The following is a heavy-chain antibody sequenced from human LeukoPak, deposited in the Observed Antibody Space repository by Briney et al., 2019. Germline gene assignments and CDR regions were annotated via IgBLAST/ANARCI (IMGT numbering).Heavy chain of an antibody. Sequence: KPGGSLRLSCAASGFTFSSYSMNWVRQAPGKGLEWVSSISSSSSYIYYADSVKGRFTISRDNAKNSLYLQMNSLRAEDTAVYYCASEFHDLDVFDIWGQGTMVTVSS. CDR1: GFTFSSYS. D-gene: IGHD2-21*01. J-gene: IGHJ3*02. CDR3: ASEFHDLDVFDI. CDR2: ISSSSSYI. V-gene: IGHV3-21*01.